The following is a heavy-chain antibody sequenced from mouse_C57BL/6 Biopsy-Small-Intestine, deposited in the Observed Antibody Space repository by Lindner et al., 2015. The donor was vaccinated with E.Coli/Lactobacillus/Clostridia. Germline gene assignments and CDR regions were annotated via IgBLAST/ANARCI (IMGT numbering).Heavy chain of an antibody. Sequence: VQLQESGAELVRPGASVTLSCKASGYTFTDYEMHWVKQTPVHGLEWIGAIDPETGGTAYNQKFKGKAILTADKSSSTAYMELRSLTSEDSAVYYCTRENSNYGVGYYAMDYWSQGTSVTVSS. CDR2: IDPETGGT. V-gene: IGHV1-15*01. J-gene: IGHJ4*01. CDR1: GYTFTDYE. CDR3: TRENSNYGVGYYAMDY. D-gene: IGHD2-5*01.